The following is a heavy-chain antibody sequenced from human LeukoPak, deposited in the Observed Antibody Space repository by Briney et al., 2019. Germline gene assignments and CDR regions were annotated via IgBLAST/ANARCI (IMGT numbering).Heavy chain of an antibody. CDR2: ISYDGSNK. CDR1: GFTFSSYA. J-gene: IGHJ5*02. V-gene: IGHV3-30*04. Sequence: GGSLRLSCAASGFTFSSYAMHWVRQAPGKGLEWVAVISYDGSNKYYADSVKRRFTISRDNSKNTLYLQMNSLRAEHTAVYYCARDYRGYFMVGALNWFDPWGQGNLVPVS. CDR3: ARDYRGYFMVGALNWFDP. D-gene: IGHD2-15*01.